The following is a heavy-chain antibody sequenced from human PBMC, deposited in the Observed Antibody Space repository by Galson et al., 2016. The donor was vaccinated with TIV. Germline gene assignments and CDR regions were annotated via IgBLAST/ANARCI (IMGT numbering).Heavy chain of an antibody. Sequence: SVKVSCKATGGTVNNYGVSWVRQAPGQGLDWMGGINPLLGTVNNAQKFQGRVTFTADESRSTAYMELSSLKSEDTAIYYCATDRNTALDTYHAYYGMDAWGQGTAVIVSS. V-gene: IGHV1-69*13. J-gene: IGHJ6*02. CDR3: ATDRNTALDTYHAYYGMDA. CDR1: GGTVNNYG. D-gene: IGHD5-18*01. CDR2: INPLLGTV.